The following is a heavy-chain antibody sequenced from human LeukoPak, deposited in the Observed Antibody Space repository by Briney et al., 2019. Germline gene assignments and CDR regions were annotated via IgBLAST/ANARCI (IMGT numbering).Heavy chain of an antibody. J-gene: IGHJ4*02. D-gene: IGHD5-12*01. V-gene: IGHV3-23*01. CDR3: ARAFSGYDPPDY. CDR1: GLTFSRYV. CDR2: LSASGGST. Sequence: GGSLRLSCASSGLTFSRYVMGWVRQAPGKGLEWVSTLSASGGSTFYAASVKGRFTISRDNSKNTLYLQMNSLRAEDTAVYSCARAFSGYDPPDYWGQGTLVTVSS.